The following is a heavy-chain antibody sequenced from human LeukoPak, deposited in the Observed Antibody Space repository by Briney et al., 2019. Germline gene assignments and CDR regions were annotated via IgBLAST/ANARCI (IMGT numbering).Heavy chain of an antibody. V-gene: IGHV4-59*13. CDR2: IYYSGRT. J-gene: IGHJ4*02. CDR3: ARGSGWYAY. Sequence: SEAVSLPCTVSGGLLSSYFWSWLRQPPGEGVEWIGYIYYSGRTDYNPSLKSRVTISVDTSKSQLSLKLSSVTAADTAVYYCARGSGWYAYWGQGTLVTVSS. D-gene: IGHD6-19*01. CDR1: GGLLSSYF.